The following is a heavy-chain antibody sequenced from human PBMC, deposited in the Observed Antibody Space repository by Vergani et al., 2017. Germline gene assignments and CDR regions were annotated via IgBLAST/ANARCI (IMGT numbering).Heavy chain of an antibody. Sequence: QVQLVQSGAEVKKPGASVRVSCKASGYTFTGYYMHWVRQAPGQGLEWMGWINPNSGGTKYAQKFQGRVTMTRDTSISTAYMELSRLTSDDTAVYYCARDRDGYSDYWGQGTLVTVSS. CDR1: GYTFTGYY. D-gene: IGHD3-10*01. CDR3: ARDRDGYSDY. V-gene: IGHV1-2*02. CDR2: INPNSGGT. J-gene: IGHJ4*02.